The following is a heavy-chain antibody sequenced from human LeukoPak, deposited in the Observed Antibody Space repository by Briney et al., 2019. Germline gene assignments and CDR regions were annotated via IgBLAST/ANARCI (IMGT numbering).Heavy chain of an antibody. J-gene: IGHJ3*02. V-gene: IGHV3-11*06. Sequence: GGSLRLSCAASGFTFSDYYMSWIRQAPGKGLEWVSSISSRSSYIYYADSVKGRFTISRDNAKNSLYLQMNSLRAEDTAVYYCAREDGYNQRGDAFDIWGQGTMVTVSS. CDR3: AREDGYNQRGDAFDI. D-gene: IGHD5-24*01. CDR1: GFTFSDYY. CDR2: ISSRSSYI.